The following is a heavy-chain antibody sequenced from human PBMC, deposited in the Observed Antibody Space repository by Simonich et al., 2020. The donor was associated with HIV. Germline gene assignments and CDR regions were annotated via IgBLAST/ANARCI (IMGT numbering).Heavy chain of an antibody. J-gene: IGHJ4*02. CDR1: GGSFSGYY. Sequence: QVQLQQWGAGLLKPSETLSLTCAVYGGSFSGYYWCWIRQPPGKGLEWIGEIQHIGSTNDNPSLKRRVTISVDTSKNQCSLKLSSVTAADTAVYYCARRGPRYYDSSGYYSRWGQGTLVTVSS. CDR3: ARRGPRYYDSSGYYSR. D-gene: IGHD3-22*01. V-gene: IGHV4-34*01. CDR2: IQHIGST.